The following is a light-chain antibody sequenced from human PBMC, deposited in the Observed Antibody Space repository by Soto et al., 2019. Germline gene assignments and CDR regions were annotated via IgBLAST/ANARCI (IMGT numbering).Light chain of an antibody. Sequence: DIQMTQSPSTLSASVGDRVTITCRASQSISSWLAWYQQKPGKAPKLLIYKASSLESGVPSRFSGSGSGTDFTLTISGLEPADLGVYYCQQRHNWPITFGQGTRLEIK. J-gene: IGKJ5*01. V-gene: IGKV1-5*03. CDR2: KAS. CDR3: QQRHNWPIT. CDR1: QSISSW.